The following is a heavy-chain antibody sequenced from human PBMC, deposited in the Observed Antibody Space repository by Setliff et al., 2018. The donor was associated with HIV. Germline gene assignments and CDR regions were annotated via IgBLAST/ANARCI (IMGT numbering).Heavy chain of an antibody. J-gene: IGHJ5*02. CDR2: ISSRGTTI. CDR1: RFTFSDYY. Sequence: GGSLRLSCAASRFTFSDYYMSWIRQAPGKGLEWVSYISSRGTTIYYAGSVKGRFTISRDNAKNSLYLQMNSLRAEDTAVYYCARYKWNNWIFGWFDPWGQGTQVTVSS. V-gene: IGHV3-11*01. CDR3: ARYKWNNWIFGWFDP. D-gene: IGHD1-20*01.